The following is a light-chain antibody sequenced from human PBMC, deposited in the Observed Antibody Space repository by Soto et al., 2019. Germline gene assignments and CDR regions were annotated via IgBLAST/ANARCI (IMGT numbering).Light chain of an antibody. Sequence: QSALTQPASVSGSPGQSITISCTGTSSDVGACDYVSWYQQHPGKAPKLMIYDVSNRPSGVSNRFSGSESGNTASLTISGLQAEDEADYYCSSCTSISTYVFGTGTKLTVL. CDR1: SSDVGACDY. J-gene: IGLJ1*01. V-gene: IGLV2-14*01. CDR2: DVS. CDR3: SSCTSISTYV.